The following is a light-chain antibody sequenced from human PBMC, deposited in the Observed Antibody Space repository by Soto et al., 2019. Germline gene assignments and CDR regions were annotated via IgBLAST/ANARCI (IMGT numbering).Light chain of an antibody. J-gene: IGKJ4*01. Sequence: EIVLTQYPGTLSLSPGERATLSCRASQSVSSYLAWYQQKPGQAPRLLIYDASNRATGIPARFSGSGSGTDFTLTISSLEPEDFAVYYCQQRSNWPLLTFGGGTKVDIK. V-gene: IGKV3-11*01. CDR2: DAS. CDR3: QQRSNWPLLT. CDR1: QSVSSY.